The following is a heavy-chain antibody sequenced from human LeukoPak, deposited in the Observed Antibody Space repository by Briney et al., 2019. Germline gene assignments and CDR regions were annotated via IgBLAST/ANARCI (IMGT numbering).Heavy chain of an antibody. CDR1: GFTYDDYA. J-gene: IGHJ6*02. V-gene: IGHV3-43*02. D-gene: IGHD3-10*01. Sequence: GGSLRLSCAASGFTYDDYAMHWVRQAPGKGLEWVSHISGDGGSTYYADSVKGRFTISRDNSKNSLYLQMNSLRTEDTALYYCAKDMGYYGPVHGMDVWGQGTTVTVSS. CDR2: ISGDGGST. CDR3: AKDMGYYGPVHGMDV.